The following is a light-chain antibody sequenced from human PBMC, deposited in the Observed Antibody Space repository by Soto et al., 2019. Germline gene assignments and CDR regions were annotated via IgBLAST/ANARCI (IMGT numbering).Light chain of an antibody. V-gene: IGKV1-5*03. CDR3: QHYNSYSEA. CDR1: HNLDKW. CDR2: KAS. Sequence: DIQMTQSPSTLSASVGDRVTITCRASHNLDKWLAWYQQKPGKAPKLLIYKASTLKSGVPSRFSGSGSGTEFTLTISSLQPDDFATYYCQHYNSYSEAFGQGTKVDIK. J-gene: IGKJ1*01.